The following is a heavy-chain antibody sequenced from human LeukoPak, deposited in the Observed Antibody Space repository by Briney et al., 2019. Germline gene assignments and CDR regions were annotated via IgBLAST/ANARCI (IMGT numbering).Heavy chain of an antibody. Sequence: SSETLSLTCTVSGGSISSYYWSWIRQPPGKGLEWIGYIFYSGSTYYNPSLKSRLTISVDTSKNQFSLKLSSVTAADTAVYYYARLSGYIDYWGQGTLVTVSS. CDR1: GGSISSYY. CDR2: IFYSGST. V-gene: IGHV4-59*06. D-gene: IGHD3-16*02. J-gene: IGHJ4*02. CDR3: ARLSGYIDY.